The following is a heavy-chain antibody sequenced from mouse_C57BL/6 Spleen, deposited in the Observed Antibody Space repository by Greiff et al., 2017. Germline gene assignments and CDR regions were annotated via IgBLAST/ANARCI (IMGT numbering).Heavy chain of an antibody. CDR2: ISYSGST. V-gene: IGHV3-1*01. Sequence: VQLKESGPGMVKPSQSLSLTCTVTGYSITSGYDWHWIRHFPGNKLEWMGYISYSGSTNYNPSLKSRISITHDTSKNHFFLKLNSVTTEDTATYYCATGETYYSNSWYFDVWGTGTTVTVSS. D-gene: IGHD2-5*01. J-gene: IGHJ1*03. CDR1: GYSITSGYD. CDR3: ATGETYYSNSWYFDV.